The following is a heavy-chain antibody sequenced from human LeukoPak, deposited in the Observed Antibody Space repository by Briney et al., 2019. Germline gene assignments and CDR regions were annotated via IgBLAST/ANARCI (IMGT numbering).Heavy chain of an antibody. CDR2: IIPILGIA. J-gene: IGHJ4*02. D-gene: IGHD3-22*01. V-gene: IGHV1-69*04. Sequence: SVKVSCKASGGTFSSYAISWVRQAPGQGLEWMGSIIPILGIANYAQKFQGRVTITADKSTSTAYMELSSLRSEDTAVYYCARVGTYYYDSSGPQGDYWGQGTLVTVSS. CDR3: ARVGTYYYDSSGPQGDY. CDR1: GGTFSSYA.